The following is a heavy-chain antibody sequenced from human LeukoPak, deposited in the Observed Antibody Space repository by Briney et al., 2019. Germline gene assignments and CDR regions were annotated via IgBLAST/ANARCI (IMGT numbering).Heavy chain of an antibody. D-gene: IGHD6-19*01. Sequence: GGSLRLSCAASGFTFDDYAMHWVRQAPGKGLEWVSLISGDGGSTYYADSVKGRFTISRDNSKNSLYLQMNSLRTEDTALYYCAKDYSSGWYIYGMDVWGQGTTVTVSS. CDR3: AKDYSSGWYIYGMDV. J-gene: IGHJ6*02. V-gene: IGHV3-43*02. CDR2: ISGDGGST. CDR1: GFTFDDYA.